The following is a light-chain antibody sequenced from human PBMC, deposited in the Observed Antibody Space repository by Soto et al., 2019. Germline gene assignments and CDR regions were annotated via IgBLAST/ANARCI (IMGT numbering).Light chain of an antibody. Sequence: DIQMTQSPSSLSASVGDRVTITCRASQSITSYLNWHQQTPGKAPKLLIDAASSLQSGVPSRFSGGASGTEFTLTISSLQPEDFATYYCQQTYSTPQTFGQGTKVEIK. CDR3: QQTYSTPQT. CDR1: QSITSY. J-gene: IGKJ1*01. V-gene: IGKV1-39*01. CDR2: AAS.